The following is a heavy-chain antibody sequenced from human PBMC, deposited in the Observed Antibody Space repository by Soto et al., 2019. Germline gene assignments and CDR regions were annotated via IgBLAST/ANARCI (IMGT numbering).Heavy chain of an antibody. V-gene: IGHV1-69*01. CDR3: ASAIREASGYPDYYYYGMDV. Sequence: QVQLVQSGAEVKKPGSSVKVSCKASGGTFSSYAISWVRQAPGQGLEWMGGIIPIFGTANYAQKFQGRVTITADDSTSTAYMELSSLRSEDTAVYYCASAIREASGYPDYYYYGMDVWGQGTTVTVSS. D-gene: IGHD3-3*01. CDR2: IIPIFGTA. J-gene: IGHJ6*02. CDR1: GGTFSSYA.